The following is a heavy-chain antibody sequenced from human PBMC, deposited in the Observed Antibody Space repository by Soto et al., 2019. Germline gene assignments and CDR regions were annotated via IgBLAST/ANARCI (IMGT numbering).Heavy chain of an antibody. CDR2: ISAYNGNT. Sequence: ASVKVSCKASGYTFTSYGISWVRQAPGQGLEWMGWISAYNGNTNYAQKLQGRVTMTTDTSTSTAYMELRSLRSDDTAVYYCARGGPYDFWSGFHPYYYYGMDVWGQGTTVTVSS. V-gene: IGHV1-18*01. J-gene: IGHJ6*02. D-gene: IGHD3-3*01. CDR3: ARGGPYDFWSGFHPYYYYGMDV. CDR1: GYTFTSYG.